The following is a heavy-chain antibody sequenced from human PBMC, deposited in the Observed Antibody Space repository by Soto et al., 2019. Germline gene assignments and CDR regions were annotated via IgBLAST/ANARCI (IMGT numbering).Heavy chain of an antibody. V-gene: IGHV1-2*02. CDR3: ASVGFSLDIPYYYDSSGYSHLDY. Sequence: GASVKVSCKASGYTFTGYYMHWVRQAPGQGLEWRGWINPNGGGTNYAQKFQGRVTMTRYTSISTAYMELSRLRSDDTSVYYCASVGFSLDIPYYYDSSGYSHLDYWGQGTLVTVSS. D-gene: IGHD3-22*01. CDR2: INPNGGGT. J-gene: IGHJ4*02. CDR1: GYTFTGYY.